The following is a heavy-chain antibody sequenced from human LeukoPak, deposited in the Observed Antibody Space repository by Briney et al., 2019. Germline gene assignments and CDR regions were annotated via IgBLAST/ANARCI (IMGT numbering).Heavy chain of an antibody. V-gene: IGHV1-2*02. CDR2: LNPNSGAT. Sequence: GASVKVSCKASGYTFTDYFMHWVRQAPGQGLEWMGWLNPNSGATKYAQKFQGRVTLTRDTSISTAYMEVNSLRSDDTAVYYCVRDPKFFTTGYYVIENYWGQGTLVTVSS. CDR3: VRDPKFFTTGYYVIENY. CDR1: GYTFTDYF. D-gene: IGHD3-9*01. J-gene: IGHJ4*02.